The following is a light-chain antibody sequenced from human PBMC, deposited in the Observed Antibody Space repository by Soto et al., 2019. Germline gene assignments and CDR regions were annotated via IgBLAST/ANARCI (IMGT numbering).Light chain of an antibody. V-gene: IGKV3-20*01. CDR1: QSVSSSY. Sequence: EIVLTQSPGTLSLSPGERATLSCRASQSVSSSYLAWYQQKPGQAPRLLIYGASSRATGIPDRFRGSGSGTDFTLPISRLEPEDFAVYYCQQYGSSSFTFGPGTKVDIK. J-gene: IGKJ3*01. CDR2: GAS. CDR3: QQYGSSSFT.